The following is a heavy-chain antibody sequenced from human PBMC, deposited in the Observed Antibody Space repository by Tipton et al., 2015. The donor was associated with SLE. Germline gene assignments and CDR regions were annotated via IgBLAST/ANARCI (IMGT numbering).Heavy chain of an antibody. D-gene: IGHD3-10*01. CDR2: IFRSGRT. V-gene: IGHV4-61*09. J-gene: IGHJ4*02. Sequence: TLSLTCTVSGGSITSGSDSWSWIRQPAGEGLEWIGDIFRSGRTNYNPSLKSRVTISIDTPKSQISLRLSSVTAADTAVYYCARELAGGFDYWGQGTLVTVSS. CDR3: ARELAGGFDY. CDR1: GGSITSGSDS.